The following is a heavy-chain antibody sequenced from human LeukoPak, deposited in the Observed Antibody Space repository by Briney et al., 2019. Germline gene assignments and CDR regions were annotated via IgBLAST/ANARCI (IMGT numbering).Heavy chain of an antibody. Sequence: GASVKVSCKASGYTFTGYYMHWVRQAPGQGLEWMGWINPKSGGTSYAKNFQGRVTMTSDTSINTAYMELSRLRSDDTAVYYCAVNYDFWSGYYTDLDYWGQGTLVTVSS. CDR2: INPKSGGT. CDR1: GYTFTGYY. V-gene: IGHV1-2*02. J-gene: IGHJ4*02. D-gene: IGHD3-3*01. CDR3: AVNYDFWSGYYTDLDY.